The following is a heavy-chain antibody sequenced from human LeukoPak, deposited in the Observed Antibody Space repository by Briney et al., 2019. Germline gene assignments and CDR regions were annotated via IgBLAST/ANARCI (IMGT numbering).Heavy chain of an antibody. CDR2: INPKSRGT. V-gene: IGHV1-2*02. Sequence: ASVEVSCKASEYTFTGYYIHWVRQAPGQGLEWMGWINPKSRGTDYAQKFRGRVTLTRDKPISTVYMELNALRSDDTAVYYCARGASLTYYYDSSGFFSFDYWGQGTLVTVSS. D-gene: IGHD3-22*01. J-gene: IGHJ4*02. CDR1: EYTFTGYY. CDR3: ARGASLTYYYDSSGFFSFDY.